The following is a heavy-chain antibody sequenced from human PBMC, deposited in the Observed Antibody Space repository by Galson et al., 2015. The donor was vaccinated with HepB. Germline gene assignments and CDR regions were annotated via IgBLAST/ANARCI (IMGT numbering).Heavy chain of an antibody. CDR1: GFTVSSNY. J-gene: IGHJ4*02. CDR3: ARDLGGVLWFGENY. CDR2: IYSGGST. V-gene: IGHV3-66*01. D-gene: IGHD3-10*01. Sequence: SLRLSCAASGFTVSSNYMSWVRQAPGKGLEWVSVIYSGGSTYYADSVKGRFTISRDNSKNTLYLQMNSLRAEDTAVYYCARDLGGVLWFGENYWGQGTLVTASS.